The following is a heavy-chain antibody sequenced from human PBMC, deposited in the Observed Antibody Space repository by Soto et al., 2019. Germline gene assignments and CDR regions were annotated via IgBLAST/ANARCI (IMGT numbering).Heavy chain of an antibody. D-gene: IGHD3-10*01. V-gene: IGHV1-18*01. CDR1: GYTFTDYG. CDR2: ISAYSGNT. Sequence: ASVKVSCKASGYTFTDYGVTWVRQAPGQGLEWMGWISAYSGNTDYAQNVQGRVTMTTDTSTTTAYVELRTLRSDDTAIYYCARGYFYGSGTYPIDYWGQGTLATVSS. J-gene: IGHJ4*01. CDR3: ARGYFYGSGTYPIDY.